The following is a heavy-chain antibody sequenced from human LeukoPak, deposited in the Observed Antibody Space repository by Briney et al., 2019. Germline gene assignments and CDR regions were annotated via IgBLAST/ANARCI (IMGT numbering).Heavy chain of an antibody. Sequence: GGSVRLSCAASGFTFSSYGMGWVRQAPGQGLEWVSVIGVSGGGTYYADSVKGRFTVSGDNSKNTLYLEMSSLTAADTAVYYCAKDRSIGTYYTFDHWGQGTLVTVSA. CDR1: GFTFSSYG. CDR2: IGVSGGGT. CDR3: AKDRSIGTYYTFDH. J-gene: IGHJ4*02. D-gene: IGHD1-26*01. V-gene: IGHV3-23*01.